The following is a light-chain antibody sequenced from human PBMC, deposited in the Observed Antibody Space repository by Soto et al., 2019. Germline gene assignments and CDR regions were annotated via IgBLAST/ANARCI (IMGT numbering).Light chain of an antibody. J-gene: IGKJ1*01. CDR2: KAS. Sequence: DIQMNQSPSTVSASVGDRVTITSRASQSIDTWLAWHQPKPGKAPKLLISKASSLESGVPSRLSGSGSGTEFTLTIRSLKPDDYATYYCQQYNSYRAFGQGTKVDIK. V-gene: IGKV1-5*03. CDR3: QQYNSYRA. CDR1: QSIDTW.